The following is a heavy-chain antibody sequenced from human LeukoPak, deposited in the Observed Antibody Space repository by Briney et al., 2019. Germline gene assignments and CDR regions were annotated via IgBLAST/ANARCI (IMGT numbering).Heavy chain of an antibody. Sequence: SETLSLTCTVPGGSISSSSYYWGWIRQPPGKGLEWIGSIYYSGSTYYNPSLKSRVTISVDTSKNQFSLKLSSVTAADTAVYYCARHPGENYYDSSGYYLDAFDIWGQGTMVTVSS. V-gene: IGHV4-39*01. J-gene: IGHJ3*02. D-gene: IGHD3-22*01. CDR3: ARHPGENYYDSSGYYLDAFDI. CDR2: IYYSGST. CDR1: GGSISSSSYY.